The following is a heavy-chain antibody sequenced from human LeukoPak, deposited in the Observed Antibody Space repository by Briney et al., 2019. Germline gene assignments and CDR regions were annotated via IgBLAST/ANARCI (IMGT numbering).Heavy chain of an antibody. Sequence: SETLSLTCAVYGGSFSGYYWSWIRQPPGKGLEWIGEINHSGSTNYNPSLKSRVTISVDTSKNQFSLKLSSVTAVDTAVYYCARGRGLYGSGSYYDNWGQGTLVTVSS. V-gene: IGHV4-34*01. CDR1: GGSFSGYY. CDR2: INHSGST. D-gene: IGHD3-10*01. CDR3: ARGRGLYGSGSYYDN. J-gene: IGHJ4*02.